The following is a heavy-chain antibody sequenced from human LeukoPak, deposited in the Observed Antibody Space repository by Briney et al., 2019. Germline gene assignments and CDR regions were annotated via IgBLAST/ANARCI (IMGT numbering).Heavy chain of an antibody. V-gene: IGHV3-7*03. CDR1: GFTFSSYW. CDR3: AKDLGGSPHWFDP. Sequence: GGSLRLSCATSGFTFSSYWMSWVRQAPGKGLEWVANIKQDGSEKYYVDSVKGRFTISRDNSKNTLYLQMNSLRAEDTAVYYCAKDLGGSPHWFDPWGQGTLVTVSS. CDR2: IKQDGSEK. D-gene: IGHD1-26*01. J-gene: IGHJ5*02.